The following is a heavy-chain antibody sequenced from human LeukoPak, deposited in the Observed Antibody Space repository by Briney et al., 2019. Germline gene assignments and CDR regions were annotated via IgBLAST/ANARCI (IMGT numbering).Heavy chain of an antibody. CDR1: GYTFTSYG. Sequence: ASVKVSCKASGYTFTSYGISWVRRAPGQGLEWMGWISAYNGNTNYAQNLQGRVTMTTDTSTSTAYIELRSLRSDDPAVYYCARDGPFLEWLLVYYYYYGMDVWGQGTTVTVSS. CDR3: ARDGPFLEWLLVYYYYYGMDV. CDR2: ISAYNGNT. V-gene: IGHV1-18*01. J-gene: IGHJ6*02. D-gene: IGHD3-3*01.